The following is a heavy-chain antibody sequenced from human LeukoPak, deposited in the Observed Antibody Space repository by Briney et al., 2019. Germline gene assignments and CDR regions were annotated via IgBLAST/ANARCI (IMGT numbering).Heavy chain of an antibody. CDR2: ISYDGSNK. CDR1: GFTFSSFA. CDR3: ARGCRGGSCTIFDF. Sequence: PGGSLRLSCAASGFTFSSFAMHWVRQAPGKGLEWVAAISYDGSNKHYADSVKGRFTISRDNSKNTLYLEMNSLRAEDTAMYYCARGCRGGSCTIFDFWGQGTLVTVSS. J-gene: IGHJ4*02. D-gene: IGHD2-15*01. V-gene: IGHV3-30-3*01.